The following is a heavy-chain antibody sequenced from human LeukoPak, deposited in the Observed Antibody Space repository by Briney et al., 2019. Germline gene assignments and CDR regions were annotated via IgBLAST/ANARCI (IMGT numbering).Heavy chain of an antibody. CDR3: ASLDTAKQPLANH. J-gene: IGHJ5*02. D-gene: IGHD5-18*01. CDR2: IREERGQE. V-gene: IGHV3-7*03. Sequence: GSLRLSYVASGLTVSNHWMSWVRQAPGKGLEWVANIREERGQEYYVDSVKGRFTISKNSAKNSLYLQMNTLRVEDTAMYYCASLDTAKQPLANHWGQGTLVTVSS. CDR1: GLTVSNHW.